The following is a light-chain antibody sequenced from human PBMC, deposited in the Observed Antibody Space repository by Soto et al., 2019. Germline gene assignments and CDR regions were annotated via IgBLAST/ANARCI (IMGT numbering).Light chain of an antibody. Sequence: QSVLTQPPSASGTPGQRVTISCSGSSSNIGSNTVNWYQQLPGTAPKLLIYSNSQRPSAVPDRFSGSKSGTSASLAISGLQSENEADYYCAAWDDSLNGVVFGGGTKVTVL. V-gene: IGLV1-44*01. J-gene: IGLJ2*01. CDR2: SNS. CDR3: AAWDDSLNGVV. CDR1: SSNIGSNT.